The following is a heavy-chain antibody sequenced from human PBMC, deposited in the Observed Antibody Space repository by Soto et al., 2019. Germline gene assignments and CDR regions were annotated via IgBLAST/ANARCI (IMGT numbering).Heavy chain of an antibody. CDR1: GGTFSSYA. V-gene: IGHV1-69*13. D-gene: IGHD6-19*01. J-gene: IGHJ6*02. CDR2: IIPIFGTA. CDR3: AGKDPPSVAGTGYYYYGMDV. Sequence: SVKVSCKASGGTFSSYAISWVRQAPGQGLEWMGGIIPIFGTANYAQKFQGRVTITADESTSTAYMELSSLRSEDTVVYYCAGKDPPSVAGTGYYYYGMDVWGQGTTVTVSS.